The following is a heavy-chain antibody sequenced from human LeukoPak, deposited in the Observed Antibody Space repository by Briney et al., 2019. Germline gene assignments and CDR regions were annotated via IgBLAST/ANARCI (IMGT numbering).Heavy chain of an antibody. J-gene: IGHJ4*02. CDR1: GGSISSYY. CDR2: IYYSGST. D-gene: IGHD6-6*01. V-gene: IGHV4-59*01. CDR3: ARAKMGYSSSSPHNFDY. Sequence: SETLSLTCTVSGGSISSYYWSWIRQPPGKGLEWIGYIYYSGSTNYNPSLKSRVTISVDTSKNQFSLKLSSVTAADTAVYYCARAKMGYSSSSPHNFDYWAREPWSPSPQ.